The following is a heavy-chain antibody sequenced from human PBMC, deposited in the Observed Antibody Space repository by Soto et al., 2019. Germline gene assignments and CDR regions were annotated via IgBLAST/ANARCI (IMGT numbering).Heavy chain of an antibody. CDR3: ARSQGSSTSLEIYYYYYYGMDV. J-gene: IGHJ6*02. Sequence: SVKVSCKASGGTFSSYAISWVRQAPGQGLEWMGGIIPISGIANYAQKFQGRVTITADESTSTAYMELSSLRSEDTAVYYCARSQGSSTSLEIYYYYYYGMDVWGQGTTATVSS. V-gene: IGHV1-69*13. CDR2: IIPISGIA. D-gene: IGHD2-2*01. CDR1: GGTFSSYA.